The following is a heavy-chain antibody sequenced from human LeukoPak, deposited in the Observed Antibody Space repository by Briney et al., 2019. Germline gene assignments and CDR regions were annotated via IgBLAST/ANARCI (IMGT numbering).Heavy chain of an antibody. CDR1: GFTFSSFW. D-gene: IGHD1-26*01. CDR3: ASGGSGTYDY. CDR2: ISAGGDTT. V-gene: IGHV3-74*01. Sequence: GSLRLSCAASGFTFSSFWMHWVRQAPGKGLVWVSRISAGGDTTTYADSVKGRFTISRDNARNTLYQQMNSLRAEDTAAYYCASGGSGTYDYWGQGTLVTVSS. J-gene: IGHJ4*02.